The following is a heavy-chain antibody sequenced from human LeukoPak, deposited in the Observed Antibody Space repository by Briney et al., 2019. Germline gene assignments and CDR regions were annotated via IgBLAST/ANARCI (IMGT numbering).Heavy chain of an antibody. V-gene: IGHV3-64D*06. CDR2: MSGNGGVT. CDR3: VKAVGYFDY. J-gene: IGHJ4*02. CDR1: GFTFSNSP. Sequence: GGSLRLSCSASGFTFSNSPMHWVRQAPGQGLEFVSVMSGNGGVTVYADSVRGRFTISRDNSKNTLYLQMSSLRAEDTAVYYCVKAVGYFDYWGQGALVTVSS.